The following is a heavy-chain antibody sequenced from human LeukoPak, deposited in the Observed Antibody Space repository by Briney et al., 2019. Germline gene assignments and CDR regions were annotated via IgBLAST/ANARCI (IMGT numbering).Heavy chain of an antibody. Sequence: GGSLRLSCAASGFTFSSYWMSWVRQVPGKGLEWVANIKQDGNEKYYVDSVRGRFTISRDDAKNSLYLQMNSLRAEDTAVYYCVREELGYYYDSSGYYYFDFWGQGTLATVSS. CDR2: IKQDGNEK. J-gene: IGHJ4*02. CDR3: VREELGYYYDSSGYYYFDF. CDR1: GFTFSSYW. D-gene: IGHD3-22*01. V-gene: IGHV3-7*01.